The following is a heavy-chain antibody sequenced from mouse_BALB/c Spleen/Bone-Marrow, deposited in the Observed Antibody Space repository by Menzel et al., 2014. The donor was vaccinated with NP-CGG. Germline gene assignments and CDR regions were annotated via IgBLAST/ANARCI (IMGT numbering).Heavy chain of an antibody. V-gene: IGHV5-6-5*01. Sequence: EVKVVESGGGLVKPGGSLKLSRAASGFTFSSYAMSWVRQTPEKRLEWVASISSGGSTYYPDSVKGRFTISRDNARNILYLQMSSLRSEGTAMYYCASPLYYGLHYYAMDYWGQGTSVTVSS. CDR1: GFTFSSYA. D-gene: IGHD1-2*01. J-gene: IGHJ4*01. CDR3: ASPLYYGLHYYAMDY. CDR2: ISSGGST.